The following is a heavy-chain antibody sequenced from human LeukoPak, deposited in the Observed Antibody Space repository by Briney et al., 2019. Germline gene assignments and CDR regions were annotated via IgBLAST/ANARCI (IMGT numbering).Heavy chain of an antibody. D-gene: IGHD4-17*01. Sequence: SETLSLTCAVSSDSFSSHYWTWIRQPPGKGLEWIGYISYIGSTNYNPSLKSRVTISIDRSKNHFSLKLSSVTAADTAVYYCARDLVTVTKGFDIWGQGTMVSVSS. CDR2: ISYIGST. CDR3: ARDLVTVTKGFDI. CDR1: SDSFSSHY. V-gene: IGHV4-59*11. J-gene: IGHJ3*02.